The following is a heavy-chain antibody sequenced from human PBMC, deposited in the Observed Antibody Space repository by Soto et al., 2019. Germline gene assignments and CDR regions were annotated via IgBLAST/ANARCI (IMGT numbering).Heavy chain of an antibody. CDR2: IYHSGST. CDR3: ARVPDR. D-gene: IGHD2-2*01. Sequence: SETLSLTCAVSGCSISSGGYSWSWIRQPPGKGLEWIGYIYHSGSTYYNPSLKSRVTISVDRSKNQFSLKLSSVTAADTAVYYCARVPDRWGQGTLVNVSS. V-gene: IGHV4-30-2*01. CDR1: GCSISSGGYS. J-gene: IGHJ5*02.